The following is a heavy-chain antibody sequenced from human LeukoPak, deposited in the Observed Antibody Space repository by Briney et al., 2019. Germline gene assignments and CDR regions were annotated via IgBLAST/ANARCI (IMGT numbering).Heavy chain of an antibody. CDR2: ISYDGRNK. V-gene: IGHV3-30*04. J-gene: IGHJ4*02. CDR3: ARALEHMVRGVGGY. D-gene: IGHD3-10*01. Sequence: GGSLRLSCAASGFTFSSYAMHWVRQAPGKGLEWVAVISYDGRNKYYADSVKGRFTISRDNSKNTLYLQMNSLRAEDTAVYYCARALEHMVRGVGGYWGQGTLVTVSS. CDR1: GFTFSSYA.